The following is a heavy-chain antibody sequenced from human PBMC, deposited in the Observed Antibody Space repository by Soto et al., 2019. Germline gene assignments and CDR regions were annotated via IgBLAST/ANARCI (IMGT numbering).Heavy chain of an antibody. Sequence: QVQLVESGGGVVQPGRSLRLSCAASGFTFSSYGMHWVRQAPGKGLEWVAVISYDGSNKYYADSVKGRFTISRDNSKNTLYLQMNSLRAEDTAVYYCEKGGPSTMPYYYYGMDVWGQGTTVTVSS. CDR1: GFTFSSYG. CDR2: ISYDGSNK. J-gene: IGHJ6*02. D-gene: IGHD2-2*01. CDR3: EKGGPSTMPYYYYGMDV. V-gene: IGHV3-30*18.